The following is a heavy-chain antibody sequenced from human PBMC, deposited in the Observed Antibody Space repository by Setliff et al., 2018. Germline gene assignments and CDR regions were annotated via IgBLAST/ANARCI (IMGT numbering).Heavy chain of an antibody. CDR1: GYSFTNYD. CDR2: INPNSGNT. V-gene: IGHV1-8*02. J-gene: IGHJ3*02. Sequence: GASVKVSCKASGYSFTNYDINWVRQATGQGLEWMGWINPNSGNTDYAQKFQGRVTMTTNTSINTAYMELSSLRFEDTAVYYYARPDVGGSWTSDAFDIWGQGTMVTVSS. CDR3: ARPDVGGSWTSDAFDI.